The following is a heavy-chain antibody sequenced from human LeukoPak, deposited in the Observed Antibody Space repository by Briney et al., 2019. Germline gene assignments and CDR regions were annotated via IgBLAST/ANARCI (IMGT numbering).Heavy chain of an antibody. V-gene: IGHV3-23*01. Sequence: GGSLRLSCAASGFTFSSYAMSWVRQAPGKGLEWVSAISGRGGSTYYADSVKGRFTISRDNSKNTLYLQMNSLRAEDTAVYYCATRIVVVVAATPFPVYWGQGTLVTVSS. J-gene: IGHJ4*02. CDR2: ISGRGGST. CDR1: GFTFSSYA. CDR3: ATRIVVVVAATPFPVY. D-gene: IGHD2-15*01.